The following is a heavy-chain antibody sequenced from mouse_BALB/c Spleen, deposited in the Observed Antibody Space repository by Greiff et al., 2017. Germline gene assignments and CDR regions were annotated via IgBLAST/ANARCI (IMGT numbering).Heavy chain of an antibody. V-gene: IGHV5-4*02. CDR2: ISDGGSYT. Sequence: EVKLEESGGGLVKPGGSLKLSCAASGFTFSDYYMYWVRQTPEKRLEWVATISDGGSYTYYPDSVKGRFTISRDNAKNNLYLQMSSLKSEDTAMYYCARGRYYGSSPYYAMDYWGQGTSVTVSS. CDR1: GFTFSDYY. D-gene: IGHD1-1*01. CDR3: ARGRYYGSSPYYAMDY. J-gene: IGHJ4*01.